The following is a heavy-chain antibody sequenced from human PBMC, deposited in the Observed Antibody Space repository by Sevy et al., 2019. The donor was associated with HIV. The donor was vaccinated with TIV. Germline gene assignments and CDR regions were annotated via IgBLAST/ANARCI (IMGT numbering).Heavy chain of an antibody. CDR2: ISTSSSYI. D-gene: IGHD1-1*01. Sequence: GGSLRLFCAASGFTFSSYSINWVRQAPGKGLEWVSSISTSSSYIYYADSVKGRFTISRDNARNSVYLQVNSLRAEDTAVYYCARAGTTGMTYYYYGMDVWGQGTTVTVSS. V-gene: IGHV3-21*01. CDR3: ARAGTTGMTYYYYGMDV. J-gene: IGHJ6*02. CDR1: GFTFSSYS.